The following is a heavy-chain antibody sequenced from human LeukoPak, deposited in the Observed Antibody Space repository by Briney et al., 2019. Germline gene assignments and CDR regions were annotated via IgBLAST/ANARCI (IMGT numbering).Heavy chain of an antibody. V-gene: IGHV4-34*01. Sequence: SETLSLTCTVSGGSISSYYWSWIRQPPGKGLEWIGEINHSGSTNYNPSLKSRVTISVDTSKNQFSLKLSSVTAADTAVYYCARDLSIAAAIADYWGQGTLVTVSS. D-gene: IGHD6-13*01. J-gene: IGHJ4*02. CDR2: INHSGST. CDR1: GGSISSYY. CDR3: ARDLSIAAAIADY.